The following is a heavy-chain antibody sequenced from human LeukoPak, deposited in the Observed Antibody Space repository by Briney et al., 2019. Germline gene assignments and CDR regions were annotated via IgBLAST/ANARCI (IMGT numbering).Heavy chain of an antibody. Sequence: PSETLSLTCTVSGGSISSYYWSWIRQPPGKGLEWIGYIYYSGSTNYNPSLKSRVTISVDTSKNQFSLKLSSVTAADTAVYYCARGGGHDSPIDYWGQGTLVTVSS. CDR2: IYYSGST. D-gene: IGHD3-16*01. J-gene: IGHJ4*02. CDR3: ARGGGHDSPIDY. CDR1: GGSISSYY. V-gene: IGHV4-59*01.